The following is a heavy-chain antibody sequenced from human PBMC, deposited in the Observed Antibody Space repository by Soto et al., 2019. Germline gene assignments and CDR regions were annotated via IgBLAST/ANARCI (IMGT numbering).Heavy chain of an antibody. Sequence: GGSLRLSCAASGFTFSSYAMSWVRQAPGKGLEWVSAISGSGGSTYYADSVKGRFTISRDNSKNTLYLQMNSLRAEDTAVYYCAKLGYCSGGSCYSNYYGMDVWGQGTTVTVSS. CDR2: ISGSGGST. J-gene: IGHJ6*02. CDR1: GFTFSSYA. V-gene: IGHV3-23*01. CDR3: AKLGYCSGGSCYSNYYGMDV. D-gene: IGHD2-15*01.